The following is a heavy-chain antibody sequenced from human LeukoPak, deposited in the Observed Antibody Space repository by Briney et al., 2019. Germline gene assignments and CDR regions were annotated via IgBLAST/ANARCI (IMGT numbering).Heavy chain of an antibody. D-gene: IGHD1-26*01. CDR2: ISSSGSTI. Sequence: GGSLRLSCAASGFTFSSYEMNWVRQAPGKGLEWVSYISSSGSTIYYADSVKGRFTISRDSAKNSLYLQMNSLRAEDTAVYYCARASGSFMGMDVWGKGTTVTVSS. J-gene: IGHJ6*03. CDR1: GFTFSSYE. V-gene: IGHV3-48*03. CDR3: ARASGSFMGMDV.